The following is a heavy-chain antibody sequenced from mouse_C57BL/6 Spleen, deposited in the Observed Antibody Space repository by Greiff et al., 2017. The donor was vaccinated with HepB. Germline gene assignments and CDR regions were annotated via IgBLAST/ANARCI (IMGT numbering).Heavy chain of an antibody. CDR2: ISSGGSYT. V-gene: IGHV5-6*02. CDR1: GFTFSSYG. D-gene: IGHD2-1*01. Sequence: EVMLVESGGDLVKPGGSLKLSCAASGFTFSSYGMSWVRQTPDKRLEWVATISSGGSYTYYPDSVKGRFTISRDNAKNTLYLQMSSLKSEDTAMYYCARRGGGNYDYAMDYWGQGTSVTVSS. J-gene: IGHJ4*01. CDR3: ARRGGGNYDYAMDY.